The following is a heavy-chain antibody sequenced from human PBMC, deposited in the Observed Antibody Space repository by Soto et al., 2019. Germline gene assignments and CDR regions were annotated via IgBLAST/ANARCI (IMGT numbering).Heavy chain of an antibody. D-gene: IGHD3-16*01. CDR3: AFGNLSYYFDY. CDR1: GFTFIGFG. CDR2: IWYDGSDK. V-gene: IGHV3-33*01. J-gene: IGHJ4*02. Sequence: GSLRLSCAASGFTFIGFGMHWFRQAPGKGLEWVAIIWYDGSDKYYADSVKGRFTISRDNSKNTLYLQMNSLRAEDTAVYHCAFGNLSYYFDYWGQGTPVTVSS.